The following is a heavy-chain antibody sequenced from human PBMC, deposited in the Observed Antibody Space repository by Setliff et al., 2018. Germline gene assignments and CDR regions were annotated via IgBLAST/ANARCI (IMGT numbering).Heavy chain of an antibody. D-gene: IGHD2-2*01. V-gene: IGHV3-48*03. Sequence: GSLRLSCAASGFTFSSYEMNWVRQAPGKGLEWVSYISSSGSTIYYADSVKGRFTISRDNAKNSLYLQMNSLRAEDTAVYYCAMADIVLVPPARTRGYWGHGTLVTVSS. CDR2: ISSSGSTI. CDR1: GFTFSSYE. CDR3: AMADIVLVPPARTRGY. J-gene: IGHJ4*01.